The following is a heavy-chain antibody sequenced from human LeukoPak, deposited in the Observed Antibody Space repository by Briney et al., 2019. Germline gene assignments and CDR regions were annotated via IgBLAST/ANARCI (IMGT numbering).Heavy chain of an antibody. CDR3: ARGWQQLPRGYFQH. Sequence: ASVKVSCKAFVSTFTGYYMHWVRQAPGQGLEWMGWINPNSGGTNYDQKCQGRVTMTRDTSISTAYMELSRLRSDDTAVYYCARGWQQLPRGYFQHWGQGTLVTVSS. CDR2: INPNSGGT. J-gene: IGHJ1*01. CDR1: VSTFTGYY. D-gene: IGHD6-13*01. V-gene: IGHV1-2*02.